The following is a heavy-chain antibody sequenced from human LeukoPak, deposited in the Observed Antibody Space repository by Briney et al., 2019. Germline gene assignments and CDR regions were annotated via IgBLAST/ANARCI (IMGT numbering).Heavy chain of an antibody. J-gene: IGHJ6*03. Sequence: GGSLRLSCAASGFTFDDYAMHWVRQAPGKGLEWVSGISWNSGSIGYADSVKGRFTISRDNAKNSLYLQMNSLRAEDMALYYCAKDKAAHYYYYYMDAWGKGTTVTVSS. CDR3: AKDKAAHYYYYYMDA. CDR1: GFTFDDYA. D-gene: IGHD6-13*01. CDR2: ISWNSGSI. V-gene: IGHV3-9*03.